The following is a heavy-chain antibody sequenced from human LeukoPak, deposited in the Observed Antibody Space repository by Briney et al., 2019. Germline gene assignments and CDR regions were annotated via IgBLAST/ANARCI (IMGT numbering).Heavy chain of an antibody. CDR3: ATLGIAAAHFDY. D-gene: IGHD6-13*01. J-gene: IGHJ4*02. CDR1: GFTFSSYS. CDR2: ISSSSSYI. Sequence: GGSLRLSCAASGFTFSSYSMNWVRQAPGKGLEWVSSISSSSSYIYYADSVKGRFTISRDNAKNSLYLQMNSLRAEDTAVYYCATLGIAAAHFDYWGQGTLVTVSS. V-gene: IGHV3-21*01.